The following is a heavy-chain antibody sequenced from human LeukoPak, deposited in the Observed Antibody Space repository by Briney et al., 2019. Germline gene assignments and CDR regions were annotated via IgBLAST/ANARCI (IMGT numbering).Heavy chain of an antibody. V-gene: IGHV4-31*03. J-gene: IGHJ1*01. CDR1: GGSISSGGYY. Sequence: SETLSLTCTVSGGSISSGGYYRSWIRQHPGKGLEWIGYIYYSGSTYYNPSLKSRVTISVDTSKNQFSLKLSSVTAADTAVYYCARGEDCTNGVCFFQHWGQGTLVTVSS. CDR2: IYYSGST. D-gene: IGHD2-8*01. CDR3: ARGEDCTNGVCFFQH.